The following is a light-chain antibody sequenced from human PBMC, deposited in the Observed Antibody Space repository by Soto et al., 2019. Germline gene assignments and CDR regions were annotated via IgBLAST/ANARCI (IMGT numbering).Light chain of an antibody. CDR3: QQYQSFPYT. CDR2: KAS. CDR1: QSISNW. V-gene: IGKV1-5*03. J-gene: IGKJ2*01. Sequence: DIQMTQSPSTLSASVGDRVTITCRASQSISNWLAWYQQKPGKAPYLLIYKASRLESGVPSRFSGSTSGTEFTLTISSLQPDDFATYYCQQYQSFPYTFGQGTKLEIK.